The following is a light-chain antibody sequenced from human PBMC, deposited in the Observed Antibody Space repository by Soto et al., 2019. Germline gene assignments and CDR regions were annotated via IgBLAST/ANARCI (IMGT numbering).Light chain of an antibody. CDR2: DGS. V-gene: IGKV1-5*01. Sequence: DIQMTQSPSTLFASVGDRVTITCRASQNINSWLAWYQQKPGRAPRLLIYDGSSLTSGVPSRFSGSGSGTDFTLTISSLQPDDSATYYCQQYNHYSTFGQGTKVDIK. J-gene: IGKJ1*01. CDR3: QQYNHYST. CDR1: QNINSW.